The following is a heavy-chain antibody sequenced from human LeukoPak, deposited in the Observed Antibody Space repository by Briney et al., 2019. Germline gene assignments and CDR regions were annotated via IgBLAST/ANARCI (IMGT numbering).Heavy chain of an antibody. D-gene: IGHD5-18*01. CDR2: IYHSGST. CDR1: GDSISSSNW. CDR3: ARVGYSYVNYYYYMDV. J-gene: IGHJ6*03. V-gene: IGHV4-4*02. Sequence: SETLSLTCAVSGDSISSSNWWSWVRQPPGKGLEWIGEIYHSGSTNYNPSLKSRVSISVDKSKNQFSLKLSSVTAADTAVYYCARVGYSYVNYYYYMDVWGKGTTVTVSS.